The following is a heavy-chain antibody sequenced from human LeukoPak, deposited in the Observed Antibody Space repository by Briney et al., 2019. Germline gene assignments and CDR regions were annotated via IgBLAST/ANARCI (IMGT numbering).Heavy chain of an antibody. Sequence: PGGSLRLSCAASGFPFSSYAMNWVRQAPGKGLEWVSAISGSGASTYYADSVKDRFTLSRDDPKNTLYLQMNSLRAEDTAVYYCAKSRSSSSASCYNYWGQGTLVTVSS. CDR3: AKSRSSSSASCYNY. V-gene: IGHV3-23*01. D-gene: IGHD2-2*02. J-gene: IGHJ4*02. CDR2: ISGSGAST. CDR1: GFPFSSYA.